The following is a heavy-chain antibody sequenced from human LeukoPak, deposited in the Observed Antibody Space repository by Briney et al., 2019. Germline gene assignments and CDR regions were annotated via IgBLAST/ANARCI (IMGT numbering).Heavy chain of an antibody. CDR2: IYSDGET. D-gene: IGHD4-17*01. CDR3: TRASFGDYDGGFDY. Sequence: GGSLRLSCAASGFTFSSYGMNWVRQAPGKGLEWVSVIYSDGETFYTDSVKGRFIISRDNSKNTLYLQMNNLRAEDTAIYYCTRASFGDYDGGFDYWGQGTLVTVSS. V-gene: IGHV3-66*01. J-gene: IGHJ4*02. CDR1: GFTFSSYG.